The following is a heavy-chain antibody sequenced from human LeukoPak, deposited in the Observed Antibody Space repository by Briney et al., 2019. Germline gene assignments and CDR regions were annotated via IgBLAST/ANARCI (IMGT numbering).Heavy chain of an antibody. D-gene: IGHD3-10*01. CDR3: ARTRGLWFGELFYFDY. CDR2: IRYDGSNK. J-gene: IGHJ4*02. Sequence: PGGSLRLSCAASGFTFSSYGMHWVRRAPGKGLEWVAFIRYDGSNKYYADSVKGRFTISRDNSKNSLYLQMNSLRAEDTAVYYCARTRGLWFGELFYFDYWGQGTLVTVSS. CDR1: GFTFSSYG. V-gene: IGHV3-30*02.